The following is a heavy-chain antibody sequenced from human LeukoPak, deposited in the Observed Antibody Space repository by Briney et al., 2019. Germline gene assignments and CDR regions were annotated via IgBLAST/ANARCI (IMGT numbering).Heavy chain of an antibody. CDR1: GFTLGGHD. CDR3: VREARGYHYTYFDY. V-gene: IGHV3-13*01. Sequence: GGSLRLSCTASGFTLGGHDMHWVRQTTGDGLEWVAAVSAGHHAFYAGSVKGRFTVSREDAKNSLYLQMNSLRAGDTDVYYCVREARGYHYTYFDYWGQGSLVTVYS. D-gene: IGHD5-18*01. J-gene: IGHJ4*02. CDR2: VSAGHHA.